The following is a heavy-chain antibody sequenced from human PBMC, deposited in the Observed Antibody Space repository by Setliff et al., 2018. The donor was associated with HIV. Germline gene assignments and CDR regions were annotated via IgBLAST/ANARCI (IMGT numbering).Heavy chain of an antibody. CDR2: IIPVFGTA. CDR3: ARGMHSSGWYDAFDI. CDR1: GGTFNSYA. V-gene: IGHV1-69*13. D-gene: IGHD6-19*01. Sequence: ASVKVSCKASGGTFNSYAINWVRQAPGQGLEWMGGIIPVFGTANYAQNFQGRVTITADESTSTAYMELSSLRSEDTAVYYCARGMHSSGWYDAFDIWGQGTMVTVSS. J-gene: IGHJ3*02.